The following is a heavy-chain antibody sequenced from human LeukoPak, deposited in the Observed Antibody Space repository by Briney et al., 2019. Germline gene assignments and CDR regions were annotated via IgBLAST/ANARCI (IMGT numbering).Heavy chain of an antibody. V-gene: IGHV4-30-4*01. Sequence: SETLSLTCTVSGGSISSGDYYWSWIRQPPGKGLEWIGYIYYSGSTYYNPSLKSRVTISVDTSKNQFSLELSSVTAADTAVYYCARGIPDCSSTSCFAGAFYWGQGTLVTVSS. D-gene: IGHD2-2*01. J-gene: IGHJ4*02. CDR2: IYYSGST. CDR3: ARGIPDCSSTSCFAGAFY. CDR1: GGSISSGDYY.